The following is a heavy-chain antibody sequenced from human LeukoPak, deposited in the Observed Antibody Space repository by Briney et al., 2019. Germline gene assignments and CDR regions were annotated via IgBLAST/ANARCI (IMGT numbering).Heavy chain of an antibody. CDR2: FDPEDGET. CDR1: GYTLTELS. J-gene: IGHJ4*02. CDR3: ATPRGYSYGSGGFDY. V-gene: IGHV1-24*01. D-gene: IGHD5-18*01. Sequence: ASVKVSCKVSGYTLTELSMHRVRQAPGKGLEWMGGFDPEDGETIYAQKFQGRVTMTEDTSTDTAYMELSSLRSEDTAVYYCATPRGYSYGSGGFDYWGQGTLVTVSS.